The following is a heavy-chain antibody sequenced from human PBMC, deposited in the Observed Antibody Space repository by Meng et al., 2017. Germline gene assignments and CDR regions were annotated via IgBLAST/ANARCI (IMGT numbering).Heavy chain of an antibody. J-gene: IGHJ4*02. V-gene: IGHV3-20*04. Sequence: GESLKISCAASGLTFDDYGMSWVRQAPGKGLEWVSGINWNGGSTGYADSVKGRFTISRDNAKNSLYLQMNSLRAEDTALYYCARDLLRNDGSFDYWGQGTLVTVSS. CDR1: GLTFDDYG. D-gene: IGHD1-1*01. CDR2: INWNGGST. CDR3: ARDLLRNDGSFDY.